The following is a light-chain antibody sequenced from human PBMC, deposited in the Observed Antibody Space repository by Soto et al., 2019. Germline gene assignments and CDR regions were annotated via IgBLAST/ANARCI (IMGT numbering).Light chain of an antibody. V-gene: IGKV4-1*01. J-gene: IGKJ4*01. CDR1: HSLLHSSNNKNY. CDR3: QQYSSSPKIT. Sequence: DIVMTQSPDSLDVPLGVRATINCKSIHSLLHSSNNKNYLAWYQQKPRQPPKLIIYWASTRESGVPDRFSGSGSGTDFTLTITSLQAEDVAVYYCQQYSSSPKITFGGGTKVDIK. CDR2: WAS.